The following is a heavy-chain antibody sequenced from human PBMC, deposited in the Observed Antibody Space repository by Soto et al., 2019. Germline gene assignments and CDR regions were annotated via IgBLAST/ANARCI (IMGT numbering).Heavy chain of an antibody. CDR3: TTFTVVTPDRFDY. CDR2: ISYDGSNK. Sequence: QVQLVESGGGVVQPGRSLRLSCAASGFTFSSYAMHWVRQAPGKGLEWVAVISYDGSNKYYAESVKGRFTISRDNSKNTLYLQMNSLRAEDTAVYYCTTFTVVTPDRFDYWGQGTLVTVSS. CDR1: GFTFSSYA. J-gene: IGHJ4*02. V-gene: IGHV3-30-3*01. D-gene: IGHD2-21*02.